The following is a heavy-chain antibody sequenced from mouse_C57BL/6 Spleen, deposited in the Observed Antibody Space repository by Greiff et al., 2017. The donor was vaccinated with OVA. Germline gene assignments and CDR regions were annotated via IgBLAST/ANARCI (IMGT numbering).Heavy chain of an antibody. CDR3: ASDYYGSSREFAY. D-gene: IGHD1-1*01. CDR2: ISSGGSYT. V-gene: IGHV5-6*01. J-gene: IGHJ3*01. Sequence: EVQRVESGGDLVKPGGSLKLSCAASGFTFSSYGMSWVRQTPDKRLEWVATISSGGSYTYYPDSVKGRFTISRDNAKNTLYLQMSSLKAEDTAMDYVASDYYGSSREFAYWGQGTLVTVSA. CDR1: GFTFSSYG.